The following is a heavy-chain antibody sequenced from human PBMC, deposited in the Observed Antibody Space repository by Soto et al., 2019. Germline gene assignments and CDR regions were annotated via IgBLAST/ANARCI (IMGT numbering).Heavy chain of an antibody. Sequence: SETLSLTCTVSGGSISSYYWSWIRQPPGKGLEWIGYIYYSGSTNYNPSLKSRVTISVDTSKNQFSLKLSSVTAADTAVYYCARSRRITIFGVPLNYGMDVWGQGTTVTVSS. CDR3: ARSRRITIFGVPLNYGMDV. J-gene: IGHJ6*02. CDR2: IYYSGST. D-gene: IGHD3-3*01. V-gene: IGHV4-59*01. CDR1: GGSISSYY.